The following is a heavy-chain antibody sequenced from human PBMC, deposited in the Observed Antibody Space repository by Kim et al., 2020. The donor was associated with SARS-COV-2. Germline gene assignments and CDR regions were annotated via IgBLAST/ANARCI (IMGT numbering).Heavy chain of an antibody. CDR2: INWNGRDI. CDR3: VRASRGGGAFDI. V-gene: IGHV3-20*04. J-gene: IGHJ3*02. D-gene: IGHD3-16*01. CDR1: GFIFDDYG. Sequence: LSLTCEASGFIFDDYGMTWVRQVPGKGLEWVSGINWNGRDIGYGDSVKGRFTISRDNAKNSLYLQMNSLTAEDTALYYCVRASRGGGAFDIWGQG.